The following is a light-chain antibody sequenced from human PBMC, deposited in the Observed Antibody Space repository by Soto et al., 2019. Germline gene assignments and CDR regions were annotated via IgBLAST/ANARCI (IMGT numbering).Light chain of an antibody. CDR1: SSDVGGYNY. V-gene: IGLV2-14*01. J-gene: IGLJ1*01. CDR3: SSYRSSRTLD. CDR2: DVS. Sequence: QSALTQPASVSGSPGQSITISCTGTSSDVGGYNYVSWYQQHPGKAPKLMIYDVSNRPSGVSNRFSGSKSGNTASLTISGLQAEDEAEYYCSSYRSSRTLDFGTGTKLTVL.